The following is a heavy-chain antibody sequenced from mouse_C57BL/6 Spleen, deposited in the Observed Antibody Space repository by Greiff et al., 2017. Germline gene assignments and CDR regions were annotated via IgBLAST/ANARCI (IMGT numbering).Heavy chain of an antibody. CDR2: ISYDGSN. CDR1: GYSITSGYY. J-gene: IGHJ3*01. CDR3: ASRGKNDYSWFAY. V-gene: IGHV3-6*01. Sequence: EVQLQQSGPGLVKPSQSLSLTCSVTGYSITSGYYWNWIRQFPGNKLEWMGYISYDGSNNYNPSLKNRISITRDTSKNQFFLKLNSVTTEDTATYYCASRGKNDYSWFAYWGQGTLVTVSA. D-gene: IGHD2-4*01.